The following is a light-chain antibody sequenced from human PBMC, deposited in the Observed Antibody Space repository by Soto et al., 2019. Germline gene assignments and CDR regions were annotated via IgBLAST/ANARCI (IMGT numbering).Light chain of an antibody. CDR3: CSSTSSSTVV. CDR2: DVS. V-gene: IGLV2-14*01. Sequence: QSALTQPASVSGSPGKSITVSCTGTSSDIGGYNYVSWYQQHPGKAPKLMMYDVSNRPSGVSNRFSGSKSGNTASLTISGLQAEDEADYYCCSSTSSSTVVFGGGTKLTVL. CDR1: SSDIGGYNY. J-gene: IGLJ2*01.